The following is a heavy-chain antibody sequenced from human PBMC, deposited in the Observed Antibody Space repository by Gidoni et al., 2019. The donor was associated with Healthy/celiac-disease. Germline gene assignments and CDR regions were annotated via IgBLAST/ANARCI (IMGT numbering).Heavy chain of an antibody. D-gene: IGHD3-22*01. V-gene: IGHV3-30*18. CDR3: AKDLSYYDSSGPTWD. CDR2: ISYDGSNK. J-gene: IGHJ4*02. CDR1: GFTFSSDG. Sequence: QVQLVESGGGVVQPGRSLRLSCAASGFTFSSDGMHWVRQAPGKGLEWVAVISYDGSNKYYADSVKGRFTIARDNSKNTLYLQMNSLRAEDTAVYYCAKDLSYYDSSGPTWDWGQGTLVTVSS.